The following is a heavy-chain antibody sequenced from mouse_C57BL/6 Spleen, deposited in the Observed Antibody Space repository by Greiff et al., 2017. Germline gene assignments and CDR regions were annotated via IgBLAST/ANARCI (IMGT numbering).Heavy chain of an antibody. D-gene: IGHD2-3*01. J-gene: IGHJ2*01. V-gene: IGHV5-17*01. CDR1: GFTFSDYG. CDR3: AKNYDGYFDYFDY. Sequence: EVMLVESGGGLVKPGGSLKLSCAASGFTFSDYGMHWVRQAPEKGLEWVAYISSGSSTIYYADTVKGRFTISRDNAKNTLFLQITSLRSEDTAMYYCAKNYDGYFDYFDYWGQGTTLTVSS. CDR2: ISSGSSTI.